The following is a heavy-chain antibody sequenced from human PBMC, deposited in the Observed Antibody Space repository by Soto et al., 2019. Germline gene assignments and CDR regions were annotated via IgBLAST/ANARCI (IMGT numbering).Heavy chain of an antibody. J-gene: IGHJ6*02. CDR1: GFTFSSYG. Sequence: QVQLVESGGGVVQPGRSLRLSCAASGFTFSSYGMHWVRQAPGKGLEWVAVISYDGSNKYYADSVKGRFTISRDNSKNTLYLQMNSLRAEDTAVYYCAKDVSRYYRGKYYYGMDVWGQGTTVTVSS. CDR3: AKDVSRYYRGKYYYGMDV. CDR2: ISYDGSNK. D-gene: IGHD3-22*01. V-gene: IGHV3-30*18.